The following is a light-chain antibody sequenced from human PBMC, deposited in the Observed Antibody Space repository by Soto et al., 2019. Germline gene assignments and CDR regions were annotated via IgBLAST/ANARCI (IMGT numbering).Light chain of an antibody. J-gene: IGLJ3*02. CDR2: SNN. V-gene: IGLV1-44*01. CDR1: SSNIGSNT. CDR3: EEWDASLNVWF. Sequence: QSVLTQPPSASGTPGQRVTISCSGSSSNIGSNTVNWYQQLPGTAPKLLIYSNNQRPSGVPDRFSGSKSGTSASLAISGLKSGNGADYYCEEWDASLNVWFFAGGPK.